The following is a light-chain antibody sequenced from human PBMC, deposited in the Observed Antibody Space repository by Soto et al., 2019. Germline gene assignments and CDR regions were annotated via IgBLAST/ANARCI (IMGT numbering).Light chain of an antibody. J-gene: IGKJ4*01. CDR1: QSVRTY. Sequence: EIVLTQSPVTLSLSPGERATLSCRASQSVRTYLAWYQQKPGQAPRLLIYDASNRATGIPARFSGSGSGTDFTLTISSLEPEDFAVYYCQQYGSSPLTFGGGTKVDIK. CDR2: DAS. CDR3: QQYGSSPLT. V-gene: IGKV3-11*01.